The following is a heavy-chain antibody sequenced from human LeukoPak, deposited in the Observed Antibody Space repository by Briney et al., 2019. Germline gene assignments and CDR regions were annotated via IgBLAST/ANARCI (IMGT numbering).Heavy chain of an antibody. V-gene: IGHV3-7*01. CDR3: ARDFAAAVG. D-gene: IGHD6-25*01. Sequence: GGSLRLSCAASGFTFSNYRMSWVRQVPGKGLEWVANIKQDGSETHYVDSVRGRFIGSRDNAKNSVFLQMNSLRVEDTAIYYCARDFAAAVGWGQGTLVTVSS. CDR2: IKQDGSET. CDR1: GFTFSNYR. J-gene: IGHJ4*02.